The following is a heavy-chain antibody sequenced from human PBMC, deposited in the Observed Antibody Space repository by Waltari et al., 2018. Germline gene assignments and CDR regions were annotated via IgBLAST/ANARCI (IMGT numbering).Heavy chain of an antibody. Sequence: QLQLQESGPGLVKPSETLSLTCTVSGGSISSSSYYWGWIRQPPGKGREWIGSIYYSGSTYYNPSLKSRVTISVDTSKNQFSLKLSSVTAADTAVYYCARDPYYYDSSGYYFHYYGMDVWGQGTTVTVSS. CDR2: IYYSGST. J-gene: IGHJ6*02. CDR3: ARDPYYYDSSGYYFHYYGMDV. CDR1: GGSISSSSYY. V-gene: IGHV4-39*07. D-gene: IGHD3-22*01.